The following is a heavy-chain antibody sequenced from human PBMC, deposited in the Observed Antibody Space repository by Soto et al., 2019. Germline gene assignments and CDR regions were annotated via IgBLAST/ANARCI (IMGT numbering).Heavy chain of an antibody. CDR2: IIPIFGTA. V-gene: IGHV1-69*13. J-gene: IGHJ4*02. D-gene: IGHD3-22*01. Sequence: EASVKVSCKASGGTFSSYAISWVRQAPGQGLEWMGGIIPIFGTANYAQKFQGRVTITADESTSTAYMELSSLRSEDTAVYYCARGFVDSSGQIYFDYWGQGTLVTVSS. CDR3: ARGFVDSSGQIYFDY. CDR1: GGTFSSYA.